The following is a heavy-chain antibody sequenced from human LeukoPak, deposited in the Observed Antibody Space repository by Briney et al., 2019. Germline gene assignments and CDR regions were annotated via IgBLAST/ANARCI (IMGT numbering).Heavy chain of an antibody. CDR3: ARDLMTTVDY. D-gene: IGHD4-11*01. Sequence: GGSLRLSCAASGFTFSSYSMNWVRQAPGKGLEWVSSISSSSSYIYYADSVKGRFTISRDNAKNSLYLQMNSLRAGDTAVYYCARDLMTTVDYWGQGTLVTVSS. J-gene: IGHJ4*02. CDR2: ISSSSSYI. CDR1: GFTFSSYS. V-gene: IGHV3-21*01.